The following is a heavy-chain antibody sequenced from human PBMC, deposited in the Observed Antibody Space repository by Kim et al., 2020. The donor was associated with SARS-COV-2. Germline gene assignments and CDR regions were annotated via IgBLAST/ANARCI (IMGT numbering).Heavy chain of an antibody. D-gene: IGHD3-3*02. CDR1: GFTFSNHW. CDR2: IKEDGSEK. V-gene: IGHV3-7*03. CDR3: AKGIGWFFH. Sequence: GGSMRLSCAASGFTFSNHWMTWVRQAPGKGLEWVANIKEDGSEKYYVDSVKGRFTISRDNAKNSLSLQMNSLRAEDTAVYFCAKGIGWFFHWGQGTLVTVSS. J-gene: IGHJ5*02.